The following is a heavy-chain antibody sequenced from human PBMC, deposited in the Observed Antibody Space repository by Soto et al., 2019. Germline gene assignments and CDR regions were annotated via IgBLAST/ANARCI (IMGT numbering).Heavy chain of an antibody. CDR3: ARSSQYSYDSRDGNLDS. J-gene: IGHJ4*02. Sequence: QVHLQELGPGLVKLSGTLSLTCAVSGDSISSNKWWCWVRQPPEKGLEWIGEMYHTGSTNYNPSLYSRVTISVNKSKHQFSLKLSSVTASDTAVYYCARSSQYSYDSRDGNLDSWGRRTLVNVSS. CDR1: GDSISSNKW. V-gene: IGHV4-4*02. D-gene: IGHD3-22*01. CDR2: MYHTGST.